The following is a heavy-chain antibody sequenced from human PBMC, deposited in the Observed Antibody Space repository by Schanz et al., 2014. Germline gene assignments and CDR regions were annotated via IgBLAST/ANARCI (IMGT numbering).Heavy chain of an antibody. V-gene: IGHV3-30-3*01. CDR3: ARPSDSSWYMDV. CDR2: ISHDGNNK. CDR1: GFAFRSYA. Sequence: QAQLVESGGGVVQPGRSLRLSCAASGFAFRSYAMHWVRQAPGKGLEWAALISHDGNNKHYVDSVEGRFTISRDNSKNALYLQMDSLRAEDTAVYYCARPSDSSWYMDVWGKGTTVTVSS. D-gene: IGHD2-21*02. J-gene: IGHJ6*03.